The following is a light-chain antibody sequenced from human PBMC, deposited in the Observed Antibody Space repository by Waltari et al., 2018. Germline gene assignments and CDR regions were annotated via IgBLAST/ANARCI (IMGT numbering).Light chain of an antibody. J-gene: IGLJ3*02. Sequence: QSVLTQPPSASGTPGQRVTISCSGSGSNIANNPVNWFQQLPRTAPKLLIYNNNRRPPGVPDRFSGSKSGTSASLAISGLQSEDEADYYCAAWDDSLNGPTFGQGT. CDR1: GSNIANNP. V-gene: IGLV1-44*01. CDR3: AAWDDSLNGPT. CDR2: NNN.